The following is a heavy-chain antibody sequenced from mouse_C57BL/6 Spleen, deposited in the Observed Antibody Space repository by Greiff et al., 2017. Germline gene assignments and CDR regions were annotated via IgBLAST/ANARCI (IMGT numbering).Heavy chain of an antibody. CDR2: IYPGDGDT. CDR1: GYAFSSYW. Sequence: QVQLQQSGAELVKPGASVKISCKASGYAFSSYWMNWVKQRPGKGLEWIGQIYPGDGDTNYNGKFKGKATLTADKSSSTAYMQLSSLTSEDSAVYVCARGDDPCWYFGVWGKGTTVTVSS. J-gene: IGHJ1*03. V-gene: IGHV1-80*01. CDR3: ARGDDPCWYFGV. D-gene: IGHD2-13*01.